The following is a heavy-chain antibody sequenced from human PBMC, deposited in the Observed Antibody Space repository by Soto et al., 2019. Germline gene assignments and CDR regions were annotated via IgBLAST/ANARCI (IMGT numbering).Heavy chain of an antibody. J-gene: IGHJ4*02. D-gene: IGHD5-12*01. V-gene: IGHV3-30*18. CDR1: GFTFSSYG. Sequence: QVQLVESGGGVVQPGRSLRLSCAASGFTFSSYGMHWVRQAPGKGLEWVAVISYDGSYKYYADSMKGRVTISRDSSKNTLYVQMNSLRAEDTAVYYCAKEGSVVATTPDFDYWGQGTLVTVSS. CDR3: AKEGSVVATTPDFDY. CDR2: ISYDGSYK.